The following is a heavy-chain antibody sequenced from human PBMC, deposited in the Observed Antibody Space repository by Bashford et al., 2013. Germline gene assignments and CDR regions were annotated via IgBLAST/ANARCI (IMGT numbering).Heavy chain of an antibody. J-gene: IGHJ5*02. D-gene: IGHD3-3*01. CDR2: MNPNSGNT. V-gene: IGHV1-8*01. Sequence: ASVKVSCKASGYTFTRYDIHWVRQASGQGLEWMGWMNPNSGNTGYAQKFQGRVTMTRDTSIGTAYIELSSLRSEDTAVYYCARDSYYDLWFDPWGQGTLVTVSS. CDR1: GYTFTRYD. CDR3: ARDSYYDLWFDP.